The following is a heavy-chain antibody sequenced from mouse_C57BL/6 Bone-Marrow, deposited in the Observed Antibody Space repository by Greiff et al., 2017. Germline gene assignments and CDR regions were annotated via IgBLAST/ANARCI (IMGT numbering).Heavy chain of an antibody. CDR2: INPNNGGT. J-gene: IGHJ4*01. V-gene: IGHV1-18*01. Sequence: VQLQQSGPELVKPGASVKIPCMASGYTFTDYNMDWVKQSHGKSLEWIGDINPNNGGTIYNQKFKGKATLTVDKSSSTAYMELRSLTSEDTAVYYCARSGGYYGYAMDYWGQGTSVTVSS. CDR1: GYTFTDYN. D-gene: IGHD1-1*01. CDR3: ARSGGYYGYAMDY.